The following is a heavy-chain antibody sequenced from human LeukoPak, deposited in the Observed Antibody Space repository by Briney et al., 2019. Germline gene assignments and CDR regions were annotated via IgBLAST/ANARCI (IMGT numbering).Heavy chain of an antibody. CDR1: GYTFTGYY. J-gene: IGHJ5*02. CDR2: INPNSGGT. V-gene: IGHV1-2*02. Sequence: GASVKVSCKASGYTFTGYYMHWVRQAPGQGLEWMGWINPNSGGTNYAQKFQGRVTMTRDTSISTAYMELSRLRSDDTAVYYCARNPLGYCSSTSCYEGDWFDPCGQGTLVTVSS. CDR3: ARNPLGYCSSTSCYEGDWFDP. D-gene: IGHD2-2*03.